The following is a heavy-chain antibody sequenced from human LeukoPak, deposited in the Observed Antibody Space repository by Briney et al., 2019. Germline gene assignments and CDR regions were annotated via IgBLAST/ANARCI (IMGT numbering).Heavy chain of an antibody. V-gene: IGHV3-48*03. Sequence: PGGSLRLSCAACGFTFSSYEMNWVRQAPGKGLEWVSYISSSGSTIYYADSVKGRFTISRDNAKNSLYLQMNSLRAEDTAVYYCARDPTYGSGSYDYWGQGTLVTVSS. J-gene: IGHJ4*02. D-gene: IGHD3-10*01. CDR2: ISSSGSTI. CDR1: GFTFSSYE. CDR3: ARDPTYGSGSYDY.